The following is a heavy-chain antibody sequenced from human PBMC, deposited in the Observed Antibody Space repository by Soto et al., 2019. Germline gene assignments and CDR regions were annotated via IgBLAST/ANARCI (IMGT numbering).Heavy chain of an antibody. Sequence: QVQLVQSGAEVKKPGASVKVSCKASGYTFSSYFISWVRQAPGQGLEWMGWISAYNGNTNYAQNLQGRVTMTTDTSTSPAYMELRSLGSDDTAVYYCARSLPPVDCWGQGTLVTVSS. CDR1: GYTFSSYF. CDR3: ARSLPPVDC. CDR2: ISAYNGNT. J-gene: IGHJ4*02. V-gene: IGHV1-18*01.